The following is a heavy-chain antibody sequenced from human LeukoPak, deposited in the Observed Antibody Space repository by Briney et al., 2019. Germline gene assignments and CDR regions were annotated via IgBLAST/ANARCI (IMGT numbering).Heavy chain of an antibody. CDR2: ISYDGSNK. J-gene: IGHJ4*02. D-gene: IGHD6-13*01. V-gene: IGHV3-30-3*01. Sequence: PGGSLRLSCAASGFTFSSYAMHWVRQAPGKGLEWVAVISYDGSNKYYADSVKGRFTISRDNSKNTLYLQMNSLRAEDTAVYYCARAGTLYSSSWFRFDYWGQGTLVTVSS. CDR3: ARAGTLYSSSWFRFDY. CDR1: GFTFSSYA.